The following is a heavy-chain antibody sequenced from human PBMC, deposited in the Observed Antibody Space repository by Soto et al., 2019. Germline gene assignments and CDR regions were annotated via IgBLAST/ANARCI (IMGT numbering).Heavy chain of an antibody. CDR3: AKDIIAARFLGYGMDV. J-gene: IGHJ6*02. D-gene: IGHD6-6*01. CDR2: ISGSGGST. V-gene: IGHV3-23*01. CDR1: GFTFSSYA. Sequence: HPGGSLRLSCAASGFTFSSYAMSWVRQAPGKGLEWVSAISGSGGSTYYADSVKGRFTISRDNTKNTLYLQMNSLRTEDTALYYCAKDIIAARFLGYGMDVWGQGTTVTVSS.